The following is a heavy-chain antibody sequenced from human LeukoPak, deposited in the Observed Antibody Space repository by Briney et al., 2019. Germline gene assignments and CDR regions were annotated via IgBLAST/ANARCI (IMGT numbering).Heavy chain of an antibody. CDR1: GVSFSGYY. CDR2: INHSGST. D-gene: IGHD3-3*01. J-gene: IGHJ6*02. V-gene: IGHV4-34*01. CDR3: ARGLASTYYDFWSGYSTGYYYYGMDV. Sequence: PSETLSLTCAVSGVSFSGYYWCWVRQPPGKGLEWIGEINHSGSTNYNPSLKSRVTISVDTSKNQFSLKLSSVTAADTAVYYCARGLASTYYDFWSGYSTGYYYYGMDVWGQGTTVTVSS.